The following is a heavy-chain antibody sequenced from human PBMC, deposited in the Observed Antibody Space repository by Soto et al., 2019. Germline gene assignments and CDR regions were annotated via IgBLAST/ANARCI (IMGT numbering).Heavy chain of an antibody. CDR3: ARDNGIEGSFDP. CDR1: GFTFSTYN. V-gene: IGHV3-48*02. J-gene: IGHJ5*02. Sequence: EMHLVESGGGLVQPGGSLRLSCAASGFTFSTYNMNWVRQAPGKGLEWIAYITSSSSTIFYADSVKGRFTISRDNAKNSLYLQMNSLRDEDTCVYYCARDNGIEGSFDPWGQGTLVTVSS. CDR2: ITSSSSTI.